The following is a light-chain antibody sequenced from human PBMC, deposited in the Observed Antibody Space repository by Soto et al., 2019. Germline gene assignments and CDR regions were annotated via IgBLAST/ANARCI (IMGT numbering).Light chain of an antibody. CDR1: QGVSSN. V-gene: IGKV3-15*01. J-gene: IGKJ1*01. CDR3: PQYNNWLSRGT. CDR2: GAS. Sequence: EIVLTQSPTTLSVSPGERATLSCRASQGVSSNLAWYQQKPGQGPRLLIYGASTRATGIPARFSGSGSGTEFTLNISSLQPEDFVLYSSPQYNNWLSRGTFGQGT.